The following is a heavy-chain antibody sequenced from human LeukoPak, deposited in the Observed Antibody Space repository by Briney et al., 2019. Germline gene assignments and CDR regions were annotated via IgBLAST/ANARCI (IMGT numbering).Heavy chain of an antibody. J-gene: IGHJ4*02. CDR1: GGSISSGGYY. V-gene: IGHV4-31*03. D-gene: IGHD3-10*01. CDR3: ARGVGEWFVTIDY. Sequence: SEALSLTCTVSGGSISSGGYYWSWIRQHPGKGLEWIGYIYYSGSTYYNPSLESRVTISVDTSKNQFSLKLSSVTAADTAVYYCARGVGEWFVTIDYWGQGTLVTVSS. CDR2: IYYSGST.